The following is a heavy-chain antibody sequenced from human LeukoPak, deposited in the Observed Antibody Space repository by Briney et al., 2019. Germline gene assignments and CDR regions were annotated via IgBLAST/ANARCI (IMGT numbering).Heavy chain of an antibody. CDR2: LSPGGADT. CDR1: GFTFSNYA. Sequence: GGSLRLSCAASGFTFSNYAMRWVRQAPGKGLEWVSTLSPGGADTYYADSVKGRFTISRDISKNTLYLQMNSLRAEDTAVYYCARRAYNWGAFDIWGQGTMVTVSS. CDR3: ARRAYNWGAFDI. D-gene: IGHD5-24*01. J-gene: IGHJ3*02. V-gene: IGHV3-23*01.